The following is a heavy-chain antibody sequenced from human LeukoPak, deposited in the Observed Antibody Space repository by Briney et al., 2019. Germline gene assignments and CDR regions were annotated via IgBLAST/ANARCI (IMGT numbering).Heavy chain of an antibody. CDR2: IYSGGGT. CDR1: GFTVSNSD. J-gene: IGHJ4*02. D-gene: IGHD6-19*01. CDR3: ARDSNGPAF. Sequence: GGSLRLSCAASGFTVSNSDMSWVHQVPGKGLEWVSVIYSGGGTFYSEFVKGRFTISRDYSKNTLYLQMNSLTADDTAVYYCARDSNGPAFWGQGTLVTVSS. V-gene: IGHV3-53*01.